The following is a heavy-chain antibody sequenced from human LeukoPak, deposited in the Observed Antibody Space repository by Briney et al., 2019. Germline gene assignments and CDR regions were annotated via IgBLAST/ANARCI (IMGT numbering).Heavy chain of an antibody. Sequence: SETVSPTRAVCGGFHRGYYWSWMRQPPAKGLEGMGEINHGGCTNYNPSLKRRLTISVDTPKNQFSLQLASVTAADTAVHYCARAHPTSIVVVPAAMLDYWGQGTLVTVSS. D-gene: IGHD2-2*01. CDR2: INHGGCT. V-gene: IGHV4-34*01. CDR3: ARAHPTSIVVVPAAMLDY. J-gene: IGHJ4*02. CDR1: GGFHRGYY.